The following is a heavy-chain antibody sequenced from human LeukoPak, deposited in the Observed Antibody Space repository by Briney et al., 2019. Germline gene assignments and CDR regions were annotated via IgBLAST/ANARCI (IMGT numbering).Heavy chain of an antibody. CDR3: ARSLYSSGWLGEFDY. J-gene: IGHJ4*02. CDR1: GYTFTSYG. V-gene: IGHV1-18*01. Sequence: ASVKVSCKASGYTFTSYGISWVRQAPGQGLEWMGWISAYNGNTNYAQKLQGRVTMTTDTSTSTAYMELRSLRSDDTAVYYCARSLYSSGWLGEFDYWGQGTLVTVSS. CDR2: ISAYNGNT. D-gene: IGHD6-19*01.